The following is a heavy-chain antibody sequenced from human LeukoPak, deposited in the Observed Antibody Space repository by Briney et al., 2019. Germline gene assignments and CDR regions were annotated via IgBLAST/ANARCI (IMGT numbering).Heavy chain of an antibody. V-gene: IGHV1-58*02. CDR3: AAGVYDYVWGSYRPIRFDP. J-gene: IGHJ5*02. CDR2: IVVGSGNT. CDR1: GFTFTSSA. D-gene: IGHD3-16*02. Sequence: SVKVSCKASGFTFTSSAMQWVRQARGQRLEWIGWIVVGSGNTNYAQKFQERVTITRDMSTSTAYMELSSLRSEDTAVYYCAAGVYDYVWGSYRPIRFDPWGQGTLVTVS.